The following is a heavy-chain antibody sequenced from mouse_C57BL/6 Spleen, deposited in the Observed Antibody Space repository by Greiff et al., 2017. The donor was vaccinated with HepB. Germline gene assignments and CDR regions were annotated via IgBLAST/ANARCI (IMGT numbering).Heavy chain of an antibody. CDR3: ARWAAQAPDY. D-gene: IGHD3-2*02. Sequence: LVESGAELVKPGASVKISCKASGYAFSSYWMNWVKQRPGKGLEWIGQIYPGDGDTNYNGKFKGKATLTADKSSSTAYMQLSSLTSEDSAVYFCARWAAQAPDYWGQGTTLTVSS. CDR1: GYAFSSYW. V-gene: IGHV1-80*01. CDR2: IYPGDGDT. J-gene: IGHJ2*01.